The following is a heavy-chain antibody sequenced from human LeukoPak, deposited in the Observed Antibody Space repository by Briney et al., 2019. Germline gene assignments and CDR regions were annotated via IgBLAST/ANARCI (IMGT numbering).Heavy chain of an antibody. CDR2: ISNDGAKR. CDR3: AKDLWGTSYYFDY. J-gene: IGHJ4*02. Sequence: PGGSLRLSCAASGFTFSSYSMNWVRQAPGKGLDWVAIISNDGAKRYYADSVRGRFTISRDNSKNTLYLQMNSLGAEDTAVYYCAKDLWGTSYYFDYWGQGTLVTVSS. V-gene: IGHV3-30*18. D-gene: IGHD1-1*01. CDR1: GFTFSSYS.